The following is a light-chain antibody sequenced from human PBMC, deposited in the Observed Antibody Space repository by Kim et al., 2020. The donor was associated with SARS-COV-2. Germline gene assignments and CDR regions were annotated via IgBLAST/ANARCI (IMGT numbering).Light chain of an antibody. Sequence: SPGQSVTISCTGTSSDVGGYNYVSWYQQHPGKAPKLMIYGVSKRPSGVPDRFSGSKSGNTASLTISGLQAEDEADYYCCSYAGSWVFGGGTQLTVL. CDR1: SSDVGGYNY. CDR3: CSYAGSWV. J-gene: IGLJ3*02. V-gene: IGLV2-11*01. CDR2: GVS.